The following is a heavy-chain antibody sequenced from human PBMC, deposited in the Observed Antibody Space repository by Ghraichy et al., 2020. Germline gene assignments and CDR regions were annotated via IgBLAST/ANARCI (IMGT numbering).Heavy chain of an antibody. V-gene: IGHV2-5*02. CDR2: MYWDDDK. CDR1: GFSLSTSGVG. J-gene: IGHJ4*02. CDR3: AHSLYGDILDY. Sequence: SGPTLVKPTQTLTLTCTFSGFSLSTSGVGVGWIRQPPGKALEWLALMYWDDDKRYSTSLKSRLTLTKDTSKNQVVLTMANMDPVDTATYYCAHSLYGDILDYWGQGTLVTVSS. D-gene: IGHD4-17*01.